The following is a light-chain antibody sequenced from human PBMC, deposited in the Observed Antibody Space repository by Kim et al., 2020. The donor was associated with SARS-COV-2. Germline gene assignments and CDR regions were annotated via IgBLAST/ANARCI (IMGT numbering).Light chain of an antibody. CDR3: GSYAGRSTVV. Sequence: QSVLTQPASVSGSPGQSVTISCTGTSSDIGSYNVVSCYQLHPGTAPKLIIYDVTKPPAGVSSRFACYKAGNTSSLTISVLQAEDEDYYYCGSYAGRSTVVFGGGTQLTVL. V-gene: IGLV2-23*02. CDR2: DVT. J-gene: IGLJ3*02. CDR1: SSDIGSYNV.